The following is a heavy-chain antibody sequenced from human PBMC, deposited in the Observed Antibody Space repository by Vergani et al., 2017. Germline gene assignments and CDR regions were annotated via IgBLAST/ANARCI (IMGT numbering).Heavy chain of an antibody. Sequence: QVQLVQSGAEVKKPGASVKVSCKASGYTFTSYGISWVRQAPGQGLEWMGWISAYNGNTIYAQKFQGRVTMTEDTSTDTAYMELSSLRSEDTAVYYCATAVVVVAVSYGMDVWGQGTTVTVSS. V-gene: IGHV1-18*01. D-gene: IGHD2-15*01. J-gene: IGHJ6*02. CDR2: ISAYNGNT. CDR3: ATAVVVVAVSYGMDV. CDR1: GYTFTSYG.